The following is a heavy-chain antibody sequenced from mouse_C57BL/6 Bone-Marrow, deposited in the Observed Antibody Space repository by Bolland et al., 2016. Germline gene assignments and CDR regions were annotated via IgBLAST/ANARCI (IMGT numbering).Heavy chain of an antibody. CDR2: INPNYGTT. V-gene: IGHV1-39*01. J-gene: IGHJ4*01. CDR3: ARKYLYYAMDY. Sequence: INPNYGTTSYNQKFKGKATLTVDQSSSTAYMQLNSLTSEDSAVYYCARKYLYYAMDYWGQGTS.